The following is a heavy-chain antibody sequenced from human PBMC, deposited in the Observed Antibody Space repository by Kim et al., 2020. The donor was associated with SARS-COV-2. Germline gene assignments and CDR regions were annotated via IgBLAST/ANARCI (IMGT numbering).Heavy chain of an antibody. V-gene: IGHV1-46*01. CDR2: PSGGST. J-gene: IGHJ4*02. CDR3: ANLGLG. Sequence: PSGGSTSYAQKFQGRVTMTRDTSTSTVYMELSSLRSEDTAVYYCANLGLGWGQGTLVTVSS.